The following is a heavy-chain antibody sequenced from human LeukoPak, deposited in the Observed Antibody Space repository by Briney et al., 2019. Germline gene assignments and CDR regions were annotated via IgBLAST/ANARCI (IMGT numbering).Heavy chain of an antibody. J-gene: IGHJ6*04. D-gene: IGHD3-16*01. V-gene: IGHV3-74*01. CDR2: ITRDGSST. Sequence: GGSLRLSCAASGFTFSSSWMHWVRQAPGKGLVWVSRITRDGSSTTYADSVKGRFTTSRDNAKNTLYLQMDSPRDDDTAVYYCARDPGYESWSPFWGGMDVWGNGTTVIVSS. CDR1: GFTFSSSW. CDR3: ARDPGYESWSPFWGGMDV.